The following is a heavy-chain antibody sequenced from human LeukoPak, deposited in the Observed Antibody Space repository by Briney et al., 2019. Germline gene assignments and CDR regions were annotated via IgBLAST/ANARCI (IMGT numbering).Heavy chain of an antibody. CDR1: GFTFSSYV. D-gene: IGHD6-6*01. J-gene: IGHJ4*02. V-gene: IGHV3-23*01. CDR2: ISGDGGST. CDR3: AKGSAAARPYYFDY. Sequence: SGGSLRLSCAASGFTFSSYVMSWVRQAPGRGLEWFSAISGDGGSTYYADSVKDRFTISRDKSKNTLYLQMSSLRAEDTAVYYCAKGSAAARPYYFDYWGQGTLVTVSS.